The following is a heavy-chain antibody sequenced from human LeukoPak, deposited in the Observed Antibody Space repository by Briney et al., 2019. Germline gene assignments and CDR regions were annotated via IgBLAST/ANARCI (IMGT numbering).Heavy chain of an antibody. D-gene: IGHD2-8*01. Sequence: PSETLSLTCTVSGGSISSSSYYWGWIRQPPGKGLEWIGSIYYSGSTYYNPSLKSRVTISVDTSKNQFSLKLSSVTAADTAVYYCAGQRTETHGVFYYYYYYMDVWGKGTTVTVSS. V-gene: IGHV4-39*07. CDR1: GGSISSSSYY. J-gene: IGHJ6*03. CDR3: AGQRTETHGVFYYYYYYMDV. CDR2: IYYSGST.